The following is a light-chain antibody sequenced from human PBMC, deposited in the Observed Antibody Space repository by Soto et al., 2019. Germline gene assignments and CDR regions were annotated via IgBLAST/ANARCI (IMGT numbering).Light chain of an antibody. CDR3: QQRSNWPIT. V-gene: IGKV3-11*01. CDR2: DAS. CDR1: QSVSRY. J-gene: IGKJ5*01. Sequence: EIVLTQYSATLSLSPRERATLSCSASQSVSRYLAWYQQKPGQAPRLLIYDASNRATGIPARFSGSGSGTDFTLTISRLEPEDFAVYYCQQRSNWPITFGQGTRLEIK.